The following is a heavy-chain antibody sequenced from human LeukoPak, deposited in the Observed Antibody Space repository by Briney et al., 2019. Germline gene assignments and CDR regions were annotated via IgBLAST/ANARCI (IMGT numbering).Heavy chain of an antibody. Sequence: GGSLRLSCAASGFTFSSYGMHWVRQAPGKGLEWVAFIRYDGGNKYYADSVKGRFTISRDNSKNTLYLQMNSLRAEDTAVYYCAIVGGALRSTSCFQRFDPWGQGTLVTVSS. CDR3: AIVGGALRSTSCFQRFDP. CDR1: GFTFSSYG. V-gene: IGHV3-30*02. D-gene: IGHD2-2*01. CDR2: IRYDGGNK. J-gene: IGHJ5*02.